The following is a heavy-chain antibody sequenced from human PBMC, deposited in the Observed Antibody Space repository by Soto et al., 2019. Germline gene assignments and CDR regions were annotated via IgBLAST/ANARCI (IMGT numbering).Heavy chain of an antibody. CDR2: IIPIFGTA. D-gene: IGHD3-22*01. J-gene: IGHJ1*01. CDR3: ARDSGPYYSDSGGHYYEDFYL. CDR1: GGTFSSYP. V-gene: IGHV1-69*13. Sequence: GASVKVSWKASGGTFSSYPISWLRQAPGQGLEWMGGIIPIFGTANYAQKFQGRVTITADENTSTTYMELSSLRSVDTAVYYCARDSGPYYSDSGGHYYEDFYLWAQGTLVTVSS.